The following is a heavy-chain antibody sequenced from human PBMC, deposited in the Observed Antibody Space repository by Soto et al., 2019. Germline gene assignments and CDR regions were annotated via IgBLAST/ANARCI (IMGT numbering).Heavy chain of an antibody. CDR3: VRRTGYGDHRNWFDP. V-gene: IGHV4-39*01. CDR2: IHYSGST. J-gene: IGHJ5*02. Sequence: SETLSLTCPLSGGSISSSSYLWGRFRQPPGKGLELIGSIHYSGSTCYNPSPKSRVTISVDPSKNQVSLSLSSVTTADTLAHICVRRTGYGDHRNWFDPWGQGILVTVSS. D-gene: IGHD4-17*01. CDR1: GGSISSSSYL.